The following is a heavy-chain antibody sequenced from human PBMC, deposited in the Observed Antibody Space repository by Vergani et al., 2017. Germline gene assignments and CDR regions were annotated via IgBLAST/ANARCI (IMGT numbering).Heavy chain of an antibody. CDR1: GFSLSNARMG. CDR3: AHTLTYDYIWGSYRYPYFDY. CDR2: IYWNDDK. J-gene: IGHJ4*02. D-gene: IGHD3-16*02. V-gene: IGHV2-5*08. Sequence: QVTLKESGPVLVKPTETLTLTCTVSGFSLSNARMGVSWIRQPPGKALEWLAHIYWNDDKRYSPSLKSRLTITKDTSKNQVVLTMTNMDPVDTATYYCAHTLTYDYIWGSYRYPYFDYWGQGTLVTVSS.